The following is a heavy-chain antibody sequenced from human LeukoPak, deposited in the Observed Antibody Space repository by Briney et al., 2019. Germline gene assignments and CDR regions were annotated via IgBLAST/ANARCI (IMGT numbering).Heavy chain of an antibody. CDR1: GGTFSSYA. Sequence: SVKVSCKASGGTFSSYAISWVRQAPGQGLEWMGGIIPIFGTANYAQKFQGRVTITACESTSTAYMELSSLRSEDTAVYYCAGPPPSYDFWSGYYGGSSGYYYMDVWGKGTTVTVSS. D-gene: IGHD3-3*01. CDR3: AGPPPSYDFWSGYYGGSSGYYYMDV. V-gene: IGHV1-69*13. CDR2: IIPIFGTA. J-gene: IGHJ6*03.